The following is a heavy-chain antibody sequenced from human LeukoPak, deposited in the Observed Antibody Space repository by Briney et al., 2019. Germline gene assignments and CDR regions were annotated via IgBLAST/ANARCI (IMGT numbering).Heavy chain of an antibody. CDR1: GGSISSYY. CDR3: ARDRSRRSSWNNYYYYGMDV. D-gene: IGHD6-13*01. CDR2: IYYSGST. V-gene: IGHV4-59*01. J-gene: IGHJ6*02. Sequence: SETLSLTCTVSGGSISSYYWSWIRQPPGKGLEWIGYIYYSGSTNYNPSLKSRVTISVDTSKSQFSLKLSSVTAADTAVYYCARDRSRRSSWNNYYYYGMDVWGQGTTVTVSS.